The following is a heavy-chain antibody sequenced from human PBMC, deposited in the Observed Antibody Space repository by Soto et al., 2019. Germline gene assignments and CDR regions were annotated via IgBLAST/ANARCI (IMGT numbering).Heavy chain of an antibody. CDR1: GYTFTSYG. J-gene: IGHJ4*02. CDR3: AREDDLWSGYQFDY. Sequence: QVQLVQSGAEVKKPGASVKVSCKASGYTFTSYGVSWVRQAPGQGLEWMGWISGYNANTNCAQRFQGRVTMTTDTSTSTAYMELRSLRSDDTAVYYCAREDDLWSGYQFDYWGQGTLVTVSS. CDR2: ISGYNANT. V-gene: IGHV1-18*01. D-gene: IGHD3-3*01.